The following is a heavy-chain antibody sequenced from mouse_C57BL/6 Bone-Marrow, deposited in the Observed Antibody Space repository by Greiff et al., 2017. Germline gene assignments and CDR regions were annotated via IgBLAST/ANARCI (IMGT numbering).Heavy chain of an antibody. V-gene: IGHV1-82*01. CDR1: GYAFSSSW. D-gene: IGHD2-2*01. CDR2: IYPGDGDT. Sequence: QVQLQQSGPELVKPGASVKISCKASGYAFSSSWMNWVKQRPGKGLEWIGRIYPGDGDTNYNGKFKGKATLTADKSSSTAYMQLSSLTSEDSAVYFCFMVTAFDYWGQGTTLTVSS. J-gene: IGHJ2*01. CDR3: FMVTAFDY.